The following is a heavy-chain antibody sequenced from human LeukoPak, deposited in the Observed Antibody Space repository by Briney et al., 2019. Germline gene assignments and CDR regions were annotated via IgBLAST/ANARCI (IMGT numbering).Heavy chain of an antibody. Sequence: SETLSLTCAVYGGSFSGHYWSWIRQPPGKGLEWIGEINHSGSTNYNPSLKSRVTISVDTSKNQFSLKLSSVTAADTAVYYCARKGNAVSGMDVWGQGTTVTVSS. D-gene: IGHD4-23*01. V-gene: IGHV4-34*01. CDR1: GGSFSGHY. J-gene: IGHJ6*02. CDR2: INHSGST. CDR3: ARKGNAVSGMDV.